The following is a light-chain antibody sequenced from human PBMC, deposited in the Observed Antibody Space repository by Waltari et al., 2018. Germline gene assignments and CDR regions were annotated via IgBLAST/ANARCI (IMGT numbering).Light chain of an antibody. CDR1: QSISSW. J-gene: IGKJ5*01. Sequence: DIQMTQSPSTLSASEGERVTITCRASQSISSWLAWYQQKPGKAPNLLIYKASSLESGVPSRFSGSGSGTEFTLTISSLQPDDFATYYCQQYNSYPITFGQGTRLETK. V-gene: IGKV1-5*03. CDR3: QQYNSYPIT. CDR2: KAS.